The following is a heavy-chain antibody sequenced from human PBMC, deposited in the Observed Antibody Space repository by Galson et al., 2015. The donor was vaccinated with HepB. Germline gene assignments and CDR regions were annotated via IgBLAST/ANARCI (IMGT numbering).Heavy chain of an antibody. J-gene: IGHJ4*02. CDR1: GFNFNSYS. V-gene: IGHV3-48*02. CDR2: ISGTSGTI. Sequence: SLRLSCAASGFNFNSYSMNWVRQAPGKGPEWLSYISGTSGTIYNADSVTGRFTISRDNAKNLLYLQMNSLRDEDTAVYYCVRDGKYFNGMDYWGQGTPVTVSS. D-gene: IGHD2-8*01. CDR3: VRDGKYFNGMDY.